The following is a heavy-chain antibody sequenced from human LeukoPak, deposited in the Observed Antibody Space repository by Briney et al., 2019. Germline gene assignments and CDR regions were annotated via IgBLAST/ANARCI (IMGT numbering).Heavy chain of an antibody. D-gene: IGHD3-3*01. J-gene: IGHJ4*02. Sequence: PSETLSLTCTVSGGSISSSSYYWGWIRQSPGKGLEWIGSMYYGGNPYYNPSLKSRVTISTDSSSNQLSLTLTSVTAADTALYYCVTTPYYAGRRDFDHWGQGTLVSVSS. CDR1: GGSISSSSYY. V-gene: IGHV4-39*07. CDR3: VTTPYYAGRRDFDH. CDR2: MYYGGNP.